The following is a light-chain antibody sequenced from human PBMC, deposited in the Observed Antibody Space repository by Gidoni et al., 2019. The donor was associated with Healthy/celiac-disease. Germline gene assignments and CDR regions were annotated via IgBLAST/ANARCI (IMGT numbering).Light chain of an antibody. CDR3: QQYDNLLLFT. J-gene: IGKJ3*01. Sequence: DIQLTQSPSSLSASVGDRVTITCQACQDISYYLNWYQQKPGKAPKLLIYDASSGSGSGTDFTFTISSLQPADIATYYCQQYDNLLLFTFGPGTKVDIK. V-gene: IGKV1-33*01. CDR1: QDISYY. CDR2: DAS.